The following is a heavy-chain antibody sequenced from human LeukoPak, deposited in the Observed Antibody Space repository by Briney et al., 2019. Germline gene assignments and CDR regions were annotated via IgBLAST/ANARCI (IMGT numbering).Heavy chain of an antibody. J-gene: IGHJ4*02. CDR1: DCTISNCTFY. CDR2: IYYSWTT. Sequence: WGTLSLTCTVSDCTISNCTFYWVWMPQPPGKGLDWFVSIYYSWTTYYNPYLKSRVTISLDTSKNQFDLKLSSVTAADTAVYYCAPGYCSGGSCDPFDYWGQGTLVTVSS. CDR3: APGYCSGGSCDPFDY. V-gene: IGHV4-39*06. D-gene: IGHD2-15*01.